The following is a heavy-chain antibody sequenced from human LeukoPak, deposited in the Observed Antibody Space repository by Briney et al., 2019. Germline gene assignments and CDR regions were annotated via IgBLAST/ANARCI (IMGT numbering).Heavy chain of an antibody. D-gene: IGHD4-11*01. CDR2: NNPNSGGT. V-gene: IGHV1-2*02. CDR3: ARGDWIHDYNFDY. Sequence: ASVKVSCKASGYRFTSYGIAWVRQAPGQGLEWMGWNNPNSGGTNYAQKFQGRVTMTRDTSISTAYMELSRLRSDDTAVYYCARGDWIHDYNFDYWGQGTLVTVSS. CDR1: GYRFTSYG. J-gene: IGHJ4*02.